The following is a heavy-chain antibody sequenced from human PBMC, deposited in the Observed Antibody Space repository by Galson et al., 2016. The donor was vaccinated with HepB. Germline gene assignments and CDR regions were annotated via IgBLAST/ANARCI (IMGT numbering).Heavy chain of an antibody. CDR1: GDSVSTDSAT. J-gene: IGHJ6*02. CDR3: ARGPHLKYHGMDV. V-gene: IGHV6-1*01. CDR2: TYYRSMWYY. Sequence: CAISGDSVSTDSATWNWIRQSPSRGLEWLGRTYYRSMWYYDYAVSLKGRIIINPDTSKNQFSLQLSSVTPEDPAVYYCARGPHLKYHGMDVWGQGTTVTVSS.